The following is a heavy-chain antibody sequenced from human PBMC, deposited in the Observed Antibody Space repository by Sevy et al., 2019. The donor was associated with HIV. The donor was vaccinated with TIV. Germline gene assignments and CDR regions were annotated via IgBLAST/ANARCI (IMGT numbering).Heavy chain of an antibody. D-gene: IGHD3-16*01. V-gene: IGHV3-48*02. CDR1: GFRFSDEP. J-gene: IGHJ4*02. CDR3: VRDTQFGFDY. Sequence: GGSLRLSCVASGFRFSDEPMNWVRQAPGKGLEWISNIRRDSSVMFYADTVRGRFTVSRDNARNSLSLQLNSLRDEDTALYYCVRDTQFGFDYWGQGTLVTVSS. CDR2: IRRDSSVM.